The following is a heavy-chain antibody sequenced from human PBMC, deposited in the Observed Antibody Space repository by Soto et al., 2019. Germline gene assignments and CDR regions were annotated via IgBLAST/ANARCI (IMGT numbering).Heavy chain of an antibody. CDR1: GYTFTHYD. V-gene: IGHV1-8*01. CDR3: ARSAFGAGIWFDP. J-gene: IGHJ5*01. D-gene: IGHD3-10*01. Sequence: QVQLVQSGAEVGNPGASVKVSCKASGYTFTHYDINWVRQASGQGLELMGWINPGNGRTLYAQKFQGRVTMTRDISTNTAYMELSSLSTDDSAGYYCARSAFGAGIWFDPWGQGAQVTGS. CDR2: INPGNGRT.